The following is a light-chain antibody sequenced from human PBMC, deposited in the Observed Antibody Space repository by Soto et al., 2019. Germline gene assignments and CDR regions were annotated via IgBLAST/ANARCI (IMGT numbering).Light chain of an antibody. CDR1: QSVSTNY. CDR3: QQYRNSPLT. V-gene: IGKV3-20*01. J-gene: IGKJ4*02. Sequence: ETGLTLSGGSLSLSQGERATLSCGASQSVSTNYFAWYQQKPGQAPRLLIYATSSRATGIPDRFSASGSGTDFTLTTIRRKPDESAVYYCQQYRNSPLTFGGGTKVDIK. CDR2: ATS.